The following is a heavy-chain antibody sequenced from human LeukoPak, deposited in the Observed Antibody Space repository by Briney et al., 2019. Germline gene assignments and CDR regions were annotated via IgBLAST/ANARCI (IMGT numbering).Heavy chain of an antibody. J-gene: IGHJ4*02. CDR3: AATAVAGTGGDY. CDR1: GFTFSSYA. CDR2: ISGSGGST. D-gene: IGHD6-19*01. V-gene: IGHV3-23*01. Sequence: GGSLRLSCAASGFTFSSYAMSWVRQAPGKGLESVSAISGSGGSTYYADSVKGRFTISRDNSKNTLYLQMNSLRAEDTAVYYCAATAVAGTGGDYWGQGTLVTVSS.